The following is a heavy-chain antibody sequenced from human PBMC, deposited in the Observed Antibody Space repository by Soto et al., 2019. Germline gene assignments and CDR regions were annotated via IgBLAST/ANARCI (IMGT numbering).Heavy chain of an antibody. CDR2: IWNDRNSK. CDR3: ARGARYDYWGGSHSDY. D-gene: IGHD3-3*01. V-gene: IGHV3-33*01. Sequence: GGSLRLSCVASEFILNSDGMPWVLQAPSTGLEWVAVIWNDRNSKHYLDSVKGRFTIYRDNSNNNVYLQMGSLRADDTAVYYCARGARYDYWGGSHSDYWGQGT. J-gene: IGHJ4*02. CDR1: EFILNSDG.